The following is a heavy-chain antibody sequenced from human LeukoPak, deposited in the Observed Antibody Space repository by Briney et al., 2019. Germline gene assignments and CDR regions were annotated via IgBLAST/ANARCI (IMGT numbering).Heavy chain of an antibody. CDR3: ARAGWIITSAIDY. J-gene: IGHJ4*02. Sequence: TSETLSLTCSVSGYSLSRGYYWAWIRPPPGRGLEWIGTVYHIGNTYYNPSLESRASMSVDTSTNEFSLTLKSVTAADTAVYYCARAGWIITSAIDYWGQGALVTVSS. CDR1: GYSLSRGYY. V-gene: IGHV4-38-2*02. CDR2: VYHIGNT. D-gene: IGHD3-22*01.